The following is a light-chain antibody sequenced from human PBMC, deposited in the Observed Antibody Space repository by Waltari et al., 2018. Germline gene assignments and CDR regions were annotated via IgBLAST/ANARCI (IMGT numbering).Light chain of an antibody. CDR3: HQSSSVPYT. Sequence: EIVLTQSPDFQSVTPKEKVTIPCRSSQSIGSSLHWYQQKPDQARKIRIKYPCQAFSGVLSRFSGSASGTDFNVIINSLEAEDAATYYCHQSSSVPYTFCQGTKLEI. J-gene: IGKJ2*01. V-gene: IGKV6-21*01. CDR2: YPC. CDR1: QSIGSS.